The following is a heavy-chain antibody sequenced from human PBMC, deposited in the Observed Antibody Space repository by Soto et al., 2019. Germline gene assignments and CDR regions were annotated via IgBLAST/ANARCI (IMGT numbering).Heavy chain of an antibody. CDR2: ISYDGSNK. V-gene: IGHV3-30-3*01. Sequence: GGSLRLSCAAFGFTFSSYAMHWVRQAPGKGLEWVAVISYDGSNKYYADSVKGRFTISRDNSKNTLYLQMNSLRAEDTAVYYCARDPLWGTAMVLWYFDLWGRGTLVTVS. D-gene: IGHD5-18*01. CDR3: ARDPLWGTAMVLWYFDL. J-gene: IGHJ2*01. CDR1: GFTFSSYA.